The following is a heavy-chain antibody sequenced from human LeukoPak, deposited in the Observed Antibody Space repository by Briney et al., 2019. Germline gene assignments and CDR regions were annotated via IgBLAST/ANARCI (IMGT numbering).Heavy chain of an antibody. D-gene: IGHD3-9*01. Sequence: GGSLRLSCAASGFTFSSYWMSWVRQAPGKGLEGVANIKQDGSEKYYVDSVKGRFTISRDNAKNSVYLQMNSLRAEDTAVYYCAKDGTVLYYDILTGYYPDGYWGQGTLVTVSS. J-gene: IGHJ4*02. V-gene: IGHV3-7*03. CDR2: IKQDGSEK. CDR3: AKDGTVLYYDILTGYYPDGY. CDR1: GFTFSSYW.